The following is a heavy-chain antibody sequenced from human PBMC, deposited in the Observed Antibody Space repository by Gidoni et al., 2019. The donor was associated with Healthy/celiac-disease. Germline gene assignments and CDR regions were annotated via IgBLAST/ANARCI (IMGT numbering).Heavy chain of an antibody. CDR2: IYYSGST. CDR3: ASVDIVATTHSAPNWFDP. D-gene: IGHD5-12*01. Sequence: QVQLQESGPGLVKPSQTLSLTCTVSGASISSGGYYWSWIRQHPGKGLEWIGYIYYSGSTYYNPSLKSRVTISVDTAKNQCSLKLSSVTAADTAVYYCASVDIVATTHSAPNWFDPWGQGTLVTVSS. J-gene: IGHJ5*02. V-gene: IGHV4-31*03. CDR1: GASISSGGYY.